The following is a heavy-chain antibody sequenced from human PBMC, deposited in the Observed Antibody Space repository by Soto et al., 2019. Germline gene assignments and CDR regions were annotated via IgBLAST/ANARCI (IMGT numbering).Heavy chain of an antibody. CDR3: ARVPYSYAFDY. J-gene: IGHJ4*02. D-gene: IGHD5-18*01. CDR2: IYNSGST. V-gene: IGHV4-61*01. CDR1: DDSVSSDSYY. Sequence: QVQLQESGPGLVKPSETLSLTCTVSDDSVSSDSYYWSWIRQPPGKGLEWIGYIYNSGSTNYNPSHKSRVTISVDTSKNQFSLKLRSVTAADTAVYYCARVPYSYAFDYWGQGTLVTVSS.